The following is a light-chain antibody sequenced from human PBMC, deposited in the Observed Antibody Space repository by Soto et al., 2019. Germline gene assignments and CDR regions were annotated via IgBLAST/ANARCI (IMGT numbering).Light chain of an antibody. CDR3: QHYNSNPWT. V-gene: IGKV1-5*01. J-gene: IGKJ1*01. CDR1: QSVNGW. Sequence: DIQMTQSPSTLSASVGDRVTITCRASQSVNGWLAWYQQKPGKAPKLLIYAASNLESGVPSRFSGSGSGTEFTLTISSLQPADFATYYCQHYNSNPWTFGQGTKVEIK. CDR2: AAS.